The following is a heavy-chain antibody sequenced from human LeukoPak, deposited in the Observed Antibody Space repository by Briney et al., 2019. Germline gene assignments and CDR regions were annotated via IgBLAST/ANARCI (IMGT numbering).Heavy chain of an antibody. D-gene: IGHD1/OR15-1a*01. CDR1: GGSISSSSYY. J-gene: IGHJ6*03. CDR3: ARNMRYYYYMDV. Sequence: SETLSLTCTVSGGSISSSSYYWGWIRQPPGKGLEWIGSIHYSGSTNYNPSLKSRVTISVDTSKNQFSLKLSSVTAADTAVYYCARNMRYYYYMDVWGKGTTVTISS. V-gene: IGHV4-39*07. CDR2: IHYSGST.